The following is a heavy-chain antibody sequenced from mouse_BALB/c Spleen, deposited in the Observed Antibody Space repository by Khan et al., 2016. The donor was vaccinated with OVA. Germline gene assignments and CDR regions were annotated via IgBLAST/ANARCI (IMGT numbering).Heavy chain of an antibody. J-gene: IGHJ2*01. CDR3: ARDRIDY. V-gene: IGHV1-7*01. CDR2: INPTSGYT. Sequence: QVQLQQPGAEQAKPGASVKMSCKTSGYTFSSYWMHWVKQRPGQGLEWIGYINPTSGYTEYNEKFKDKATLSADKSSSTAYMQLPSLTSEDSAVYYCARDRIDYGGQGTTLTVSS. CDR1: GYTFSSYW.